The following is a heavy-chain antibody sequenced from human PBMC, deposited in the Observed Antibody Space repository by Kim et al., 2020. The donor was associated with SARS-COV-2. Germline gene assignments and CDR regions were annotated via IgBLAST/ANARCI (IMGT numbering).Heavy chain of an antibody. D-gene: IGHD3-3*01. J-gene: IGHJ3*02. CDR3: ARIGYAIFGLVIYDAFYI. Sequence: SETLSLTCTVSGGSVSTYYWSWIRQPPGKGLEWMGYIHNTGSAKYNPSHKSRLSMSVDSSKSQFSLKLSSVTAADTAVYYCARIGYAIFGLVIYDAFYI. V-gene: IGHV4-59*02. CDR2: IHNTGSA. CDR1: GGSVSTYY.